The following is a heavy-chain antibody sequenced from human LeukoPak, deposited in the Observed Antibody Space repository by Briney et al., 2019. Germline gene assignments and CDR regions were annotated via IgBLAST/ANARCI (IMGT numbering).Heavy chain of an antibody. D-gene: IGHD3-10*01. CDR3: ARRGKTMVRGRYASDI. CDR1: GGSFSGYY. V-gene: IGHV4-34*01. CDR2: INHSGST. J-gene: IGHJ3*02. Sequence: PSETLSLTCAVYGGSFSGYYWSWIRQPPGKGLEWIGEINHSGSTNYNPSLKSRVTISVDTSKNQFSLKLSSVTAADTAVYYCARRGKTMVRGRYASDIWGQGTMVTVSS.